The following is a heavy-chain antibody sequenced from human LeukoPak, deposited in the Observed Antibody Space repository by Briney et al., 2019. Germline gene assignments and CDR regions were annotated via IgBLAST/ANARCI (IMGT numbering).Heavy chain of an antibody. D-gene: IGHD2-21*01. CDR1: GFTFSNHV. J-gene: IGHJ3*02. CDR3: AKDFQGQIPDAFDI. Sequence: PGGSLRLSCAASGFTFSNHVVNWVRQAPGKGLEWVSGIGGGGITFYPHSVRGRFTISRDNSKNTLYLQMNNLRAGDTALYYCAKDFQGQIPDAFDIWGQGTLVTVSS. V-gene: IGHV3-23*01. CDR2: IGGGGIT.